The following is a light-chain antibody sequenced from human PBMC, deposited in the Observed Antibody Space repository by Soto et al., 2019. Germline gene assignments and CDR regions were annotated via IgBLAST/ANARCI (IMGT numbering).Light chain of an antibody. J-gene: IGKJ1*01. Sequence: EIVLTQSPATLSLSPGERATLSCRASQSVSTFLAWYQHKPGQAPRLLIYDASNRATGIPDRFRGSGSGTDFTLTISSLEPDDFALYYCQQGTDWPPGTFGQGTKVEIK. CDR2: DAS. CDR1: QSVSTF. V-gene: IGKV3-11*01. CDR3: QQGTDWPPGT.